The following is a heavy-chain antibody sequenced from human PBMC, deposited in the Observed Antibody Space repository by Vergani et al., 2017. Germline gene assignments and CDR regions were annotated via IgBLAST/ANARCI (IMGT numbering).Heavy chain of an antibody. CDR1: GFTFSNSA. CDR2: ISGPGLST. V-gene: IGHV3-23*01. J-gene: IGHJ4*01. D-gene: IGHD3-10*01. CDR3: VKEKIDFGSYFFDS. Sequence: EVHLLASGGGLVQSGGSLSLSCAASGFTFSNSAVSCVRQAPGGGRVGGSSISGPGLSTYYADSVKGRFSISRDNSKNTVFLQMHSLRAEDTAIYYCVKEKIDFGSYFFDSWGHGILVTVSS.